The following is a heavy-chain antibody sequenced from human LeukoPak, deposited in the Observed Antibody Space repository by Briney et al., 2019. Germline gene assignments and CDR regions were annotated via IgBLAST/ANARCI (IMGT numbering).Heavy chain of an antibody. V-gene: IGHV4-4*07. CDR1: GGSISSYY. CDR2: IYTSGST. CDR3: AREVYYDFWSGPLIDY. Sequence: SETLSLTCTVSGGSISSYYWSWIRQPAGKGLEWIGRIYTSGSTNYNPSPKSRVTMSVDTSKNQFSLKLSSVTAADTAVYYCAREVYYDFWSGPLIDYWGQGTLVTVSS. D-gene: IGHD3-3*01. J-gene: IGHJ4*02.